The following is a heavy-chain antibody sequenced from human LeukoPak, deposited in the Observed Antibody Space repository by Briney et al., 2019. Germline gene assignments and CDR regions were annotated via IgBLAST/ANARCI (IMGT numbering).Heavy chain of an antibody. J-gene: IGHJ4*02. CDR3: ARDRGCYGSGSYYHFDY. CDR2: VYYSGST. D-gene: IGHD3-10*01. CDR1: GGSISSYY. V-gene: IGHV4-59*01. Sequence: SETLSLTCTVSGGSISSYYWTWIRQPPGKGLQWIGYVYYSGSTNYNPSLKSRVTISVDASKNQFSLKLSSVTAADTAVYYCARDRGCYGSGSYYHFDYWGQGTLVTVSS.